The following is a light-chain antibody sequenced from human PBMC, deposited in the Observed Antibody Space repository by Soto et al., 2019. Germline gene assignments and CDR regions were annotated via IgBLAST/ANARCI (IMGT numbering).Light chain of an antibody. Sequence: EIVLTQSPGTLSLSPWERATLSCRASQSVSSNYLAWYQQKPGQAPRLLIYGASSRATGIPDRFSGSGSGTEFTLTISSLQSEDSAVYYCQEYNTWPWTFGQGTKVDIK. CDR3: QEYNTWPWT. CDR1: QSVSSN. CDR2: GAS. V-gene: IGKV3D-15*01. J-gene: IGKJ1*01.